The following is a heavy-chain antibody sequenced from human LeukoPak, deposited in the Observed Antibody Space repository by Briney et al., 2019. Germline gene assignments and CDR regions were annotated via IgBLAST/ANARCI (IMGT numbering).Heavy chain of an antibody. Sequence: GGSLRLSCAASGFTFSSYAMSWVRQAPGKELEWVSAISGSGGSTYYADSVKGRFTISRDNSKNTLYLQMNSLRAEDTAVYYCAKDHGPAYYYDSSGYALYDYWGQGTLVTVSS. D-gene: IGHD3-22*01. CDR3: AKDHGPAYYYDSSGYALYDY. CDR2: ISGSGGST. CDR1: GFTFSSYA. V-gene: IGHV3-23*01. J-gene: IGHJ4*02.